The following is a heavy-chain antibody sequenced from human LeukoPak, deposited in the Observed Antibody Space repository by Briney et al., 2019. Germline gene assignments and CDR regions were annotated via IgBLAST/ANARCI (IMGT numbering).Heavy chain of an antibody. J-gene: IGHJ4*02. CDR2: ISDRGTYI. D-gene: IGHD2-2*01. Sequence: AGGSLRLSCTASGFTFSTYSMNWVRQAPGKGLEWVASISDRGTYIYYADSVKGRFTISRDNAKNSLYLQMNSLRAEDTAVYYCANHLACGSTSCPPFDSWGQGTLVAVSS. CDR1: GFTFSTYS. V-gene: IGHV3-21*01. CDR3: ANHLACGSTSCPPFDS.